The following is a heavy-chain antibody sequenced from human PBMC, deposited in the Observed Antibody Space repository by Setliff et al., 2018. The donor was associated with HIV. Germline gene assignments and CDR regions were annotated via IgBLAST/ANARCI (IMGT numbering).Heavy chain of an antibody. CDR2: ISSDSRHI. J-gene: IGHJ4*02. D-gene: IGHD2-15*01. V-gene: IGHV3-21*01. Sequence: PGGSLRLSCAASGFTFSSYNMNWVRQPPGKGLEWASFISSDSRHIYYADSVKGRFTISRDDAKNSLYLQMNSLRAEDTAVYYCARVPAAIDYWGQGTLVTVSS. CDR3: ARVPAAIDY. CDR1: GFTFSSYN.